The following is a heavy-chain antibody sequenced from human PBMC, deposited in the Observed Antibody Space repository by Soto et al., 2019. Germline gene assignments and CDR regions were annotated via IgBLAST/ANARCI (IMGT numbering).Heavy chain of an antibody. CDR1: GFTFSSYS. D-gene: IGHD3-3*01. Sequence: QVQLVESGGGVVQPGRSLRLSCAASGFTFSSYSMHWVRQAPGKGLEWVAAMSYDGNSKYFADSVKGRFTLSRDNSKNTLSLQMNSLGAEDSAVYYCARGRTVRYHDDFALWGQGTLVTVSS. CDR3: ARGRTVRYHDDFAL. V-gene: IGHV3-30-3*01. CDR2: MSYDGNSK. J-gene: IGHJ4*02.